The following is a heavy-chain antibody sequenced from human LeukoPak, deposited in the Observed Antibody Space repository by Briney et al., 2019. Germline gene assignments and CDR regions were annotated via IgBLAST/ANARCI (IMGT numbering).Heavy chain of an antibody. D-gene: IGHD3-10*01. CDR3: ATLWFGYAY. V-gene: IGHV3-48*03. CDR2: ISGSGSTI. J-gene: IGHJ4*02. CDR1: GFTFSSYE. Sequence: PGGSLRLSCAASGFTFSSYEMNWVRQAPGKGLEWASYISGSGSTIYYADSVKGRFTISRDNAKNSLYLQMNSLRAEDTAVYYCATLWFGYAYWGQGTLVTVSS.